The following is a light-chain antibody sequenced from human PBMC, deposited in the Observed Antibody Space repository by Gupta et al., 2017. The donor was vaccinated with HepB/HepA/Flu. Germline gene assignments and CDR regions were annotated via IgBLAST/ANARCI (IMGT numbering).Light chain of an antibody. CDR3: QSFDNILNGYV. CDR2: DNV. Sequence: QSVLTQPPSVSVAPGQRVTISCTGSSFDIGAGFDVHWYRQFPGTAPRLLMYDNVNRPSGVPDRFSGSKSGTSASLAITGLQAEDEADYYCQSFDNILNGYVFGSGTKFTVL. V-gene: IGLV1-40*01. CDR1: SFDIGAGFD. J-gene: IGLJ1*01.